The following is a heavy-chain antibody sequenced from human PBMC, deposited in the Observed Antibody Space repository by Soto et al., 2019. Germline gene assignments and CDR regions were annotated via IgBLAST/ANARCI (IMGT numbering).Heavy chain of an antibody. J-gene: IGHJ3*02. V-gene: IGHV3-23*01. D-gene: IGHD2-15*01. CDR2: ISGSSGST. CDR1: GFTFSSYA. Sequence: PGGSLRLSCAASGFTFSSYAMSWVRQAPGKGLEWVSSISGSSGSTYNADFVRGRFTTSRDKSKNTLYLQMNSLRAEDTAVYYCAKDIVVVVAAGDAFDIWGQGTMVTVSS. CDR3: AKDIVVVVAAGDAFDI.